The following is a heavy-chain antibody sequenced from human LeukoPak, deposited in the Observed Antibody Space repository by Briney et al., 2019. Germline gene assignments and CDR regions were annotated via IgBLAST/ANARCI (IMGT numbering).Heavy chain of an antibody. V-gene: IGHV3-33*01. D-gene: IGHD2-15*01. Sequence: GGPLRLSCAASGFTFSTYDMHWVRQAPGKGLEWVAVIWYDGSNDYYANSVKGRFTISRDNSKNTLYLQMNSLRAEDTAVYYCAREADCSGGNCYRGAFDIWGQGTMITVSS. CDR1: GFTFSTYD. CDR3: AREADCSGGNCYRGAFDI. J-gene: IGHJ3*02. CDR2: IWYDGSND.